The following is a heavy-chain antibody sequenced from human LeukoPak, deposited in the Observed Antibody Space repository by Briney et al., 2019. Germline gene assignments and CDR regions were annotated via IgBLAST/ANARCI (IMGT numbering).Heavy chain of an antibody. V-gene: IGHV3-53*01. CDR2: IYSGGST. CDR3: ARSYCSGGSCYSGEDAFDI. D-gene: IGHD2-15*01. J-gene: IGHJ3*02. Sequence: GGSLRLSCAASGFTFSSYAMSWVRQAPGKGLEWVSVIYSGGSTYYADSVKGRFTISRDNSKNTLYLQVNSLRAEDTAVYYCARSYCSGGSCYSGEDAFDIWGQGTMVTASS. CDR1: GFTFSSYA.